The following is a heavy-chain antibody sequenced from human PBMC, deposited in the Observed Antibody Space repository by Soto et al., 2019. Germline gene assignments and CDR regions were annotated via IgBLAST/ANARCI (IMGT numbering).Heavy chain of an antibody. CDR1: AFSLSTGGVG. CDR3: IQSRCGGDCLQSYASYYYYGMDV. J-gene: IGHJ6*02. CDR2: IYWDDDK. D-gene: IGHD2-21*02. V-gene: IGHV2-5*02. Sequence: SGPTLVNPTQTLTLTCTFSAFSLSTGGVGVGWIRQPPEKALEWLALIYWDDDKRYSPSLRSRLTITKDTSKNQVVLTMTNMDPVDTATYYCIQSRCGGDCLQSYASYYYYGMDVWGQGTKVTVSS.